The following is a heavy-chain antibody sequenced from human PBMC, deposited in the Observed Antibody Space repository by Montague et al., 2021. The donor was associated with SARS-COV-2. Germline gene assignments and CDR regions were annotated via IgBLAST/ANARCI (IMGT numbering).Heavy chain of an antibody. V-gene: IGHV4-31*03. CDR3: ARHRIYLGESW. J-gene: IGHJ4*02. Sequence: TLSLTCTVSGASIISGGHYWSWIRQPPGKGLEWIGYIYYSGSTYYNPSLKSRVTISVDTSKNQFSLKLTSVTAADTALYSCARHRIYLGESWWGEGTLVTVSS. D-gene: IGHD3-16*01. CDR1: GASIISGGHY. CDR2: IYYSGST.